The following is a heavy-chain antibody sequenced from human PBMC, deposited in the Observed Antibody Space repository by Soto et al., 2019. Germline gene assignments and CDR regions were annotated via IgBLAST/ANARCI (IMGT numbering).Heavy chain of an antibody. D-gene: IGHD2-2*01. CDR1: GDSISGGASF. J-gene: IGHJ5*02. V-gene: IGHV4-31*03. Sequence: SETLSLTCTVSGDSISGGASFWSGIRQPPGKGLEWIANVYYSGSSYYNPSLKSRLTISVDTTKNQFSLQLKSMTAADTAVYYCAKLSCTSSTCYFPAWFDPWGQGTLVTVSS. CDR2: VYYSGSS. CDR3: AKLSCTSSTCYFPAWFDP.